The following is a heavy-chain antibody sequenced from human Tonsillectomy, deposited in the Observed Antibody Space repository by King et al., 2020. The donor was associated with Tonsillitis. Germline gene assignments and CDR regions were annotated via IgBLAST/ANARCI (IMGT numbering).Heavy chain of an antibody. CDR2: IKQYGREE. D-gene: IGHD3-22*01. Sequence: VQLVESGGGLVLPGGSLRLSCVASGFTFSNYWMSWVRQAPGKGLEWVANIKQYGREEYYVDSVKGRFTISRDNAKNSLYLQMNNLRAEDTAVYYCASYYDGSGSEDAVDIWGQGTMVTVSS. CDR1: GFTFSNYW. V-gene: IGHV3-7*03. J-gene: IGHJ3*02. CDR3: ASYYDGSGSEDAVDI.